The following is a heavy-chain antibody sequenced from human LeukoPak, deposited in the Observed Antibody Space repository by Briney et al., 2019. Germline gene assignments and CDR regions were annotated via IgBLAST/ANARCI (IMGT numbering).Heavy chain of an antibody. CDR3: ALGESTRPFDY. J-gene: IGHJ4*02. D-gene: IGHD3-10*01. CDR1: GFTFSDYY. CDR2: ISSSSSYI. Sequence: GGSLRLSCAASGFTFSDYYMSWIRQAPGKGLEWVSYISSSSSYIYYADSVKGRFTISRDNARSSLYLQMNSLRAEDTAVYYCALGESTRPFDYWGQGTLVTVSS. V-gene: IGHV3-11*06.